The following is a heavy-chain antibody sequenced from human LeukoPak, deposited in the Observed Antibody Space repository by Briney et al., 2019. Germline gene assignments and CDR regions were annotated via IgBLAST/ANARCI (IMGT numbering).Heavy chain of an antibody. V-gene: IGHV1-18*04. CDR3: ARIDYYDSSGYDDY. CDR1: GYTFTGYY. J-gene: IGHJ4*02. D-gene: IGHD3-22*01. Sequence: ASVKVSCKASGYTFTGYYMHWVRQAPGQGLEWMGWISAYNGNTNYAQKLQGRVTMTTDTSTSTAYMELRSLRSDDTAVYYCARIDYYDSSGYDDYWGQGTLVTVSS. CDR2: ISAYNGNT.